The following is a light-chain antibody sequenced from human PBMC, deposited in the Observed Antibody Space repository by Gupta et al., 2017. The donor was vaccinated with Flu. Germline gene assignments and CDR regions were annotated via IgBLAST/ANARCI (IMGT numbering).Light chain of an antibody. CDR3: CSYTVTRGRLV. CDR1: NSDVGSYNL. CDR2: EVS. V-gene: IGLV2-23*02. Sequence: QSALTQPASVSGSPGQSITISCTGTNSDVGSYNLVSWYQQHPGKAPKLIIYEVSKRPSEVSNRFSGSKSGTTASLTISGLQAEDEADYYCCSYTVTRGRLVFGGGTKLTVL. J-gene: IGLJ2*01.